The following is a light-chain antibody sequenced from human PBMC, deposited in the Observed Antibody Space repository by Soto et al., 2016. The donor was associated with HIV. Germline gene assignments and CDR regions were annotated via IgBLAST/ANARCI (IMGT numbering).Light chain of an antibody. CDR1: KIGSKS. J-gene: IGLJ2*01. Sequence: SYALTQPPSVSVAPGKTARITCGGNKIGSKSVQWYQQKTGQAPVLVVYDDSDRRSGIPERFSGSNSGNTATLTISRVEAGDEADYYCQVGDSTSDHSHVVFGGGTKVTVL. V-gene: IGLV3-21*01. CDR3: QVGDSTSDHSHVV. CDR2: DDS.